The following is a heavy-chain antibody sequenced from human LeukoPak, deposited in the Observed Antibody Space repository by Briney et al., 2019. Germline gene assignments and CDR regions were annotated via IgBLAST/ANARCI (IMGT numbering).Heavy chain of an antibody. CDR1: GFTFSNYN. CDR3: ATGSSWYFEY. Sequence: PGGSLRLSCAASGFTFSNYNMNWVRQAPGEGLEWVSSCSSSSSYIYYADSVKGRFTISRDNAKNSLYLQMNSLRAEDTAVYYCATGSSWYFEYWGQGTLATVSS. CDR2: CSSSSSYI. V-gene: IGHV3-21*01. D-gene: IGHD6-13*01. J-gene: IGHJ4*02.